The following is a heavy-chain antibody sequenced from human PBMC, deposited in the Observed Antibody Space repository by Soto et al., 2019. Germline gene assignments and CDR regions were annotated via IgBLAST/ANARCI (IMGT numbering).Heavy chain of an antibody. D-gene: IGHD2-15*01. Sequence: GGPLRLSCAASGFTVSSNYMSWVRQAPGKGLEWVSVIYSGGSTYYADSVKGRFTISRDNSKNTLYLQMNSLRAEDTAVYYCARVDATHSNYYYYGMDVWGQGTTVTVSS. CDR3: ARVDATHSNYYYYGMDV. CDR1: GFTVSSNY. V-gene: IGHV3-66*01. CDR2: IYSGGST. J-gene: IGHJ6*02.